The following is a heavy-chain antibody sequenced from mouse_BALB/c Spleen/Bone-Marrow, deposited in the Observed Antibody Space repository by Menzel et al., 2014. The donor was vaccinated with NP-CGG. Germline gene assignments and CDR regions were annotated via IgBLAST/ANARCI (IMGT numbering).Heavy chain of an antibody. CDR2: IWSGGST. D-gene: IGHD3-1*01. CDR1: GFSLSSYG. CDR3: ARNHRGYYFDY. Sequence: VQLQQSGPGLVQPSQSLSITCTVSGFSLSSYGVHWVRQSPGKGLEWLGVIWSGGSTDYNAAFISRLTISKDNSKIQVFFKMTSLQANDTAIYYCARNHRGYYFDYWGQGTTLTVSS. J-gene: IGHJ2*01. V-gene: IGHV2-2*02.